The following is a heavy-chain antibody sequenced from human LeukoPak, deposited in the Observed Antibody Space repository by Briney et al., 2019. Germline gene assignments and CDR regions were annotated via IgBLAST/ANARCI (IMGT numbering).Heavy chain of an antibody. J-gene: IGHJ2*01. CDR2: ISSSSSYI. V-gene: IGHV3-21*01. Sequence: GGSLRLSCAASGFTFSSYSMNWVRQAPGKGLEWVSSISSSSSYIYYADSVKGRFTISRDNAKNSLYLQMNSLRAEDTAVYYCARDPEQWLHSRYFDLWGRGTLVTVSS. CDR3: ARDPEQWLHSRYFDL. D-gene: IGHD6-19*01. CDR1: GFTFSSYS.